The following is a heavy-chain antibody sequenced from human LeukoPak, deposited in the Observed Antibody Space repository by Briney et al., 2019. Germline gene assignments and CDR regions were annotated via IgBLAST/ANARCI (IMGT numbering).Heavy chain of an antibody. Sequence: PSETLSLTCAVYGGSFSGYYWSWIRQPPGKGLEWIGEINHSGSTNYNPSFKSRVTISVDTSKNQFSLKLSSVTAADTAVYYCARAPSYYGSGSYDDYWGQGTLVTVSS. CDR1: GGSFSGYY. J-gene: IGHJ4*02. CDR2: INHSGST. CDR3: ARAPSYYGSGSYDDY. D-gene: IGHD3-10*01. V-gene: IGHV4-34*01.